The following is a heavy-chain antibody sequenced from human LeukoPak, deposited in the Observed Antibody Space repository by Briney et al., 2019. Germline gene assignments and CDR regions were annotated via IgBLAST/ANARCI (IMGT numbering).Heavy chain of an antibody. CDR2: VDPEDGET. CDR1: GYTFTSYY. CDR3: ATGPIVVVPPSDYYYYYYMDV. D-gene: IGHD2-2*01. V-gene: IGHV1-69-2*01. Sequence: ASVKVSCKASGYTFTSYYMHWVQQAPGKGLEWMGLVDPEDGETIYAEKFQGRVTITADTSTDTAYMELSSLRSEDTAVYYCATGPIVVVPPSDYYYYYYMDVWGKGTTVTVSS. J-gene: IGHJ6*03.